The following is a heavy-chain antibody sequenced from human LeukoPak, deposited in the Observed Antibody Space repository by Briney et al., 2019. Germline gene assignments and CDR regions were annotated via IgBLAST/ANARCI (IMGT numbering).Heavy chain of an antibody. V-gene: IGHV4-59*01. CDR1: GGSISSYY. Sequence: SETLSLTCTVSGGSISSYYWSWIRQPPGKGLEWIGYIYYSGSTNYNPSIKSRVTISVDTSKNQFSLKLSSVTAADTAVYYCARDRLGYCTNGVCYPYYFDYWGQGTLVTVSS. D-gene: IGHD2-8*01. J-gene: IGHJ4*02. CDR2: IYYSGST. CDR3: ARDRLGYCTNGVCYPYYFDY.